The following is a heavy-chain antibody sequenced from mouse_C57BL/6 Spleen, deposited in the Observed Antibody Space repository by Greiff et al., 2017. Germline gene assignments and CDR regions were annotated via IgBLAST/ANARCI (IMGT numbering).Heavy chain of an antibody. Sequence: EVNLVESGGGLVQPGESLKLSCESNEYEFPSHDMSWVRKTPEKRLELVAAINSDGGSTYYPDTMERRFIISRDNTKKTLYLQMSSLRSEDTALYYCAIITTVVALYWYFDVWGTGTTVTVSS. CDR3: AIITTVVALYWYFDV. CDR2: INSDGGST. V-gene: IGHV5-2*01. CDR1: EYEFPSHD. J-gene: IGHJ1*03. D-gene: IGHD1-1*01.